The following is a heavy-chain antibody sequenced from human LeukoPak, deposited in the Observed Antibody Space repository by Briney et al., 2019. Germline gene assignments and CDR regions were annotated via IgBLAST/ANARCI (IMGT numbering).Heavy chain of an antibody. CDR3: AKDPDSQDFY. J-gene: IGHJ4*02. CDR1: GLTFSSFA. V-gene: IGHV3-23*01. Sequence: GGSLRLSCAPSGLTFSSFAMSWVRQAPGKGLEWVSAISGSGGSTYFADSVKGRFTISRDNSKSTVYLQMNSLRAEDTAVYYCAKDPDSQDFYWGQGTLVTVSS. CDR2: ISGSGGST. D-gene: IGHD3-3*01.